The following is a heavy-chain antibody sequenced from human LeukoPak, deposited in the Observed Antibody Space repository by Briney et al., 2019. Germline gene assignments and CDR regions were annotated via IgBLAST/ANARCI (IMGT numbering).Heavy chain of an antibody. CDR2: ISYDGSNK. Sequence: GGSLGLSFAASGFPFSSYGMHWVRQAPGKGLEWVAVISYDGSNKYYADSVKGRFTISGDNSKNTLYLQMNSLRAEDTAVYYCAKGAFGIWGQGTMVTVSS. J-gene: IGHJ3*02. CDR3: AKGAFGI. CDR1: GFPFSSYG. V-gene: IGHV3-30*18.